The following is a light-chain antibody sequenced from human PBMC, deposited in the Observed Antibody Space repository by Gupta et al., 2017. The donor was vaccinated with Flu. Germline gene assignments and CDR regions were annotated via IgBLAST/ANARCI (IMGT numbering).Light chain of an antibody. CDR3: CSYAGSSTLV. J-gene: IGLJ3*02. CDR2: EGS. Sequence: QSALTQPASVSGSTGQSITISCTGTSSDVGSYNLVSWYQQHPGKAPKLMIYEGSKRPSGVSNLFSGSKSGNTASLTISGLQAEDEADYYCCSYAGSSTLVFGGGTKLTVL. V-gene: IGLV2-23*01. CDR1: SSDVGSYNL.